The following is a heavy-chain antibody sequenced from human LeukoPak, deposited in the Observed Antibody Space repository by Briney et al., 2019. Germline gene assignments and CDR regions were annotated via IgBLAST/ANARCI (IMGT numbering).Heavy chain of an antibody. J-gene: IGHJ6*02. V-gene: IGHV3-30*04. CDR1: GFTFSSYA. D-gene: IGHD5-12*01. Sequence: GGSLRLSCAASGFTFSSYAMPWVRQAPAKGLEWVAVISYDGSNKYYADSVKGRFTISRDNSKNTLYLQMNSLRAEDTAVHYCARPRVATIYYYYYYGMDVWGQGTTVTVSS. CDR2: ISYDGSNK. CDR3: ARPRVATIYYYYYYGMDV.